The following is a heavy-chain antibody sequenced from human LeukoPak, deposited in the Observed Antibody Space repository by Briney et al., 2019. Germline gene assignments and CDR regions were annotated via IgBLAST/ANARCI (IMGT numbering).Heavy chain of an antibody. CDR2: INPSGGST. Sequence: GASVKVSCRASGYTFTSYYMHWVRQAPGQGLEWMGIINPSGGSTSYAQKFQGRVTMTRDTSTSTVYMELSSLRSEDTAVYYCARAQGHAYGKGSYYVPVISGSDYWGQGTLVTVSS. V-gene: IGHV1-46*01. CDR3: ARAQGHAYGKGSYYVPVISGSDY. CDR1: GYTFTSYY. J-gene: IGHJ4*02. D-gene: IGHD3-10*01.